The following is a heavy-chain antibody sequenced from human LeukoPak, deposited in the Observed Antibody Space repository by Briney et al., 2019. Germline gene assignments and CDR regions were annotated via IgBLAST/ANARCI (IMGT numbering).Heavy chain of an antibody. CDR2: ISGSGDTT. V-gene: IGHV3-23*01. Sequence: GGSLRLSCVASGFTFSSHVMSWVRQAPGEGLEWVSGISGSGDTTYYADSVKGRYTISRGNSKNTLSLQMNSLGAEDTAVYYCAKTLIDYEIDYWGQGTLVTVSS. J-gene: IGHJ4*02. CDR3: AKTLIDYEIDY. CDR1: GFTFSSHV. D-gene: IGHD4-17*01.